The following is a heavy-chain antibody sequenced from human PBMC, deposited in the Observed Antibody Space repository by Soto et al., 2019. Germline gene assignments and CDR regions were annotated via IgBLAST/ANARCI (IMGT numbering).Heavy chain of an antibody. CDR3: AKDTRGTGGYSSGPXDY. Sequence: GGSLRLSCAASGFTFSSYAMSWVRQAPGKGLEWVSAISGSGGSTYYADSVKGRFTISRDNSKNALYLQMNSLGAEDTAVYYCAKDTRGTGGYSSGPXDYWGQGTLVTVSS. CDR1: GFTFSSYA. J-gene: IGHJ4*02. CDR2: ISGSGGST. V-gene: IGHV3-23*01. D-gene: IGHD6-19*01.